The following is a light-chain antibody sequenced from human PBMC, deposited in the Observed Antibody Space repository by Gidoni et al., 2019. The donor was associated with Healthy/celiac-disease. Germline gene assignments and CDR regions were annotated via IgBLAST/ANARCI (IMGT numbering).Light chain of an antibody. Sequence: QSALPQPPSPSGSPGPSVTISCTGTSSDVGGYNYVSWYQQHPGKAPKLMIYEVSKRPSGVPDRFSGSKSGNTASLTVSGLQAEDEADYYCSSYAGSNNFGVVFGGGTKLTVL. V-gene: IGLV2-8*01. CDR1: SSDVGGYNY. CDR2: EVS. J-gene: IGLJ2*01. CDR3: SSYAGSNNFGVV.